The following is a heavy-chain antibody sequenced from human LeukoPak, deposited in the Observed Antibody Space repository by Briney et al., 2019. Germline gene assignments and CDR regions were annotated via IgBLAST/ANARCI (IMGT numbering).Heavy chain of an antibody. Sequence: GGSLRLSCAASAFTFSSYAMSWVRQAPGKGLEWVSSISGSGDNTYYGDSVKGRFTISRDNSKNTLYLQMNSLRAEDTAVYYCAKFFLQYSGYGAFDYWGQGTLVTVSS. CDR3: AKFFLQYSGYGAFDY. V-gene: IGHV3-23*01. J-gene: IGHJ4*02. CDR2: ISGSGDNT. D-gene: IGHD5-12*01. CDR1: AFTFSSYA.